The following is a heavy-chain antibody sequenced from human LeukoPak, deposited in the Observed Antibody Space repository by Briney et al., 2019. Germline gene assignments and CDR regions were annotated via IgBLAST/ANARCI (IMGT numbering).Heavy chain of an antibody. CDR1: GGSINSYY. Sequence: SETLSLTCTVSGGSINSYYWSWIRQSAGKGLEWIGRIYPTGSTNYNPSLKSRVTMSVDTSKNQFSLKLTSVTAADTAVYYCARALVRPYNWFDPWGQGTLVTVSS. CDR2: IYPTGST. V-gene: IGHV4-4*07. J-gene: IGHJ5*02. CDR3: ARALVRPYNWFDP. D-gene: IGHD3-10*01.